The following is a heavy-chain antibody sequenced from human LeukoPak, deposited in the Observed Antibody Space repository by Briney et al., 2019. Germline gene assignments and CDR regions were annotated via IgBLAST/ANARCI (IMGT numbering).Heavy chain of an antibody. V-gene: IGHV1-69*06. CDR1: GFNFGSYG. J-gene: IGHJ4*02. Sequence: SVKVSCKTSGFNFGSYGINWVRQAPGQGLEWMGEIIPVSGPTTYAQKFQGRVTITADKSTSTAYMELSSLRSEDTAVYYCARGGDGKYYFDYWGQGTLVTVSS. D-gene: IGHD2-21*02. CDR3: ARGGDGKYYFDY. CDR2: IIPVSGPT.